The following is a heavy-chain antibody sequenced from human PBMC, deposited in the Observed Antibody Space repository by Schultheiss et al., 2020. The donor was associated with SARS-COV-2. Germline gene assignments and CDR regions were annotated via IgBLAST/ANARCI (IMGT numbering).Heavy chain of an antibody. CDR3: ARDTTYYYYMDV. J-gene: IGHJ6*03. Sequence: GGSLRLSCAASGFTFSSYSMNWVRQAPGKGLEWVSSISSSSSYIYYADSVKGRFTISRDNSKNTLYLQMNSLRAEDTAVYYCARDTTYYYYMDVWGKGTTVTVSS. CDR1: GFTFSSYS. V-gene: IGHV3-21*01. CDR2: ISSSSSYI. D-gene: IGHD1-1*01.